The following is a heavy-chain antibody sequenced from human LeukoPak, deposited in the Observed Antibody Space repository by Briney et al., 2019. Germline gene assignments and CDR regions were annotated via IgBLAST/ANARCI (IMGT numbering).Heavy chain of an antibody. CDR2: IDLISGDT. J-gene: IGHJ3*01. CDR1: RHSFTAYY. CDR3: AAEGRPTVVTFRKGAVDL. Sequence: ASMWDSCMQSRHSFTAYYIHCVRQTPGRRVRCMCRIDLISGDTKYTQKFQGRDSMTRDTSTSTVYMELSRLRSEDTAVYYCAAEGRPTVVTFRKGAVDLWGQGTMVTVSS. D-gene: IGHD4-23*01. V-gene: IGHV1-2*06.